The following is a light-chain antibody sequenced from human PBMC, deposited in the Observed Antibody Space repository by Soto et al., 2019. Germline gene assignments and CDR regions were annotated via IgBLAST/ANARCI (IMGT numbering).Light chain of an antibody. CDR1: QSVSSNY. CDR3: QQFSSYPLT. CDR2: GAS. V-gene: IGKV3-20*01. J-gene: IGKJ4*01. Sequence: ALTQSPGTLSSSPGERATLSCRASQSVSSNYLAWYQQKPGRAPRLLIYGASSRATGIPDRFSGSGSGTDFTLTINRLEPEDFAVYYCQQFSSYPLTFGGGTKVDIK.